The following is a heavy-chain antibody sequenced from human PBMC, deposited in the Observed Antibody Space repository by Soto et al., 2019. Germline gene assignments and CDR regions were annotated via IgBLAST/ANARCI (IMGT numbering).Heavy chain of an antibody. J-gene: IGHJ6*03. V-gene: IGHV3-11*01. CDR2: ITSSGRTI. CDR3: ARAPEDFWSDYCYVDV. D-gene: IGHD3-3*01. CDR1: GFTFSDYS. Sequence: QVQLVESGGGLVKPGGSLRLSCAASGFTFSDYSMGWIRQAPGKGLEWVSHITSSGRTIYYADSVKGRFTISRDNAKNSLYLQMNSLTAEDTAVYFCARAPEDFWSDYCYVDVWGKGTTVTVSS.